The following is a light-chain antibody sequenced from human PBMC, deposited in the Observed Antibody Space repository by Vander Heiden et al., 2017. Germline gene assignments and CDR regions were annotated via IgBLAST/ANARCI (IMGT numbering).Light chain of an antibody. V-gene: IGLV1-40*01. CDR1: SSNIGAVYG. Sequence: QYVLTQPPSVSGGPGQRIIISCTGRSSNIGAVYGVHWYQQLPGTAPKLLIYGNTNRPSGVPDRFSGSKSGTSASLAITGLQAEDEADYYCQSYDSSLSVVFGGGTKLTVL. CDR2: GNT. J-gene: IGLJ2*01. CDR3: QSYDSSLSVV.